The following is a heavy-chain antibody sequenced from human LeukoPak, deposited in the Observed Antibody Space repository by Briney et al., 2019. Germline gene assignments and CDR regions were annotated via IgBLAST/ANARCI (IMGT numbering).Heavy chain of an antibody. CDR3: ARSRVGANDY. V-gene: IGHV4-59*08. CDR1: GGSMSSYF. CDR2: VLYTGDT. J-gene: IGHJ4*02. Sequence: PSETLSLTCSVSGGSMSSYFWNWIRQSPEKGLEWIGYVLYTGDTNYNPTLESRVTMSLDTSRNLFSLKLNSVTAADTAVYYCARSRVGANDYWGQGTLVTVSS. D-gene: IGHD1-26*01.